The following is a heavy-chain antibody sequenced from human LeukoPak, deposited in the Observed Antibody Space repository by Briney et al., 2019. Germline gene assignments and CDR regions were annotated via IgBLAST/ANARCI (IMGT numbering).Heavy chain of an antibody. CDR1: GFPFSTYT. CDR2: ISSTSNYI. D-gene: IGHD6-13*01. CDR3: ARAAAFDY. Sequence: GGSLRLSCAASGFPFSTYTMIWVRQAPGKGLQWVSSISSTSNYIYHADSIKGRFTVSRNNGNSSLFLQMNSLRAEDTAVYYCARAAAFDYWGQGTLVTVSS. V-gene: IGHV3-21*01. J-gene: IGHJ4*02.